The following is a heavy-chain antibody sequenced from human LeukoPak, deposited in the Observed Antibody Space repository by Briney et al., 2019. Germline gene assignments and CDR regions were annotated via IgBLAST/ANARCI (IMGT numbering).Heavy chain of an antibody. CDR2: IWYDGSNI. J-gene: IGHJ3*02. V-gene: IGHV3-33*01. CDR3: ARDPPMYYYDEPGSRDAFDI. D-gene: IGHD3-22*01. Sequence: GRSLRLSCAASGFTFSTYGMHWVRQAPGKGLEWLAVIWYDGSNIYYADSLKGRFAISRDHSRNTLYLLLNSLRAEDTAVYYCARDPPMYYYDEPGSRDAFDIWGQGTMVTVSS. CDR1: GFTFSTYG.